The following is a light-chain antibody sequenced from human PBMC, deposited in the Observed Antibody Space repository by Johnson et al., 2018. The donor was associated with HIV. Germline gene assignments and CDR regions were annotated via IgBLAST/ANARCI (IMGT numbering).Light chain of an antibody. CDR1: SSNIGKNH. CDR2: EAD. CDR3: GTWDSSLSASYV. V-gene: IGLV1-51*02. J-gene: IGLJ1*01. Sequence: QSALTQPPSVSAAPGQKVTISCSGSSSNIGKNHVSWYQQFPGTAPKLLVYEADTRPSGIPGRFSGSKSGPSATLGITGLPPGDEADYYCGTWDSSLSASYVFGTGTKVTVL.